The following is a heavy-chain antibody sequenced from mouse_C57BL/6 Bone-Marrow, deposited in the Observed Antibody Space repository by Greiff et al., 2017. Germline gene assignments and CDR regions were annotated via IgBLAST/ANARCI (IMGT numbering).Heavy chain of an antibody. CDR3: ARKTTVVAHWYFDV. V-gene: IGHV1-64*01. Sequence: QVQLQQPGAELVKPGASVKLSCKASGYTFTSYWMPWVKQRPGQGLEWIGMIHPNSGSTNYNEKFKSKATLTVDKSSSTAYMQLSSLTSEDSAVYYCARKTTVVAHWYFDVWGTGTTVTVSS. D-gene: IGHD1-1*01. J-gene: IGHJ1*03. CDR2: IHPNSGST. CDR1: GYTFTSYW.